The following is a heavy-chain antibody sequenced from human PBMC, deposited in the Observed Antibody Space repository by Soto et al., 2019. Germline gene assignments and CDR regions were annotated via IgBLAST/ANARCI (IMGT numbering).Heavy chain of an antibody. D-gene: IGHD6-19*01. J-gene: IGHJ4*02. V-gene: IGHV3-23*01. CDR2: ISGSGGST. CDR1: GFTFSSYA. CDR3: AKDRRPQWLVRWYFDY. Sequence: AGGSLRLSCAASGFTFSSYAMSWVRQAPGKGLEWVSAISGSGGSTYYADSVKGRFTISRDNSKNTLYLQMNSLRAEDTAVYYCAKDRRPQWLVRWYFDYWGQGTLVTVSS.